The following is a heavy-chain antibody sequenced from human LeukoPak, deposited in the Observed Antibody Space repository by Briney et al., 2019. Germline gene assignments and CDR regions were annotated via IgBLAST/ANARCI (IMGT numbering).Heavy chain of an antibody. CDR2: ISSSGSTI. CDR1: GFTFSSYE. D-gene: IGHD3-10*01. CDR3: VRGGPVLLWFGERIYY. J-gene: IGHJ4*02. Sequence: PGGSLRLSCAASGFTFSSYEMNWVRQAPGKGLEWVSYISSSGSTIYYADSVKGRFTISRDNAKNSLYLQTNSLRAEDTAVYYCVRGGPVLLWFGERIYYWGQGTLVTVSS. V-gene: IGHV3-48*03.